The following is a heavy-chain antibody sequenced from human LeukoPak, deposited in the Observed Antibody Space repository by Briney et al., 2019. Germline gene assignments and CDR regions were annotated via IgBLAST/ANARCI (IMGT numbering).Heavy chain of an antibody. CDR1: GGSISSYY. CDR3: ARLEDSSDAFDI. CDR2: IYYSGST. Sequence: SETLSLTCTVSGGSISSYYWSWIRQPPGKGLEWIGYIYYSGSTNYNPSLKSRVTISVDTSKNQFSLKLSSVTAADTAVYYCARLEDSSDAFDIWGQGTMVTVSS. D-gene: IGHD6-6*01. V-gene: IGHV4-59*08. J-gene: IGHJ3*02.